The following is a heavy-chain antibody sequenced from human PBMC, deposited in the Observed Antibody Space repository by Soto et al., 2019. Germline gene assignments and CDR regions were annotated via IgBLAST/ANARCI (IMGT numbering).Heavy chain of an antibody. CDR3: AREFDSSGWNYFDY. Sequence: QVPLVQSGAEVKKPGASVKVSCKASGYTFTGYYMHWVRQAPGQGLEWMGWINPNSGGTNYAQKFQGWVTMTRDTSISTAYMELSRLRSDDTAVYYCAREFDSSGWNYFDYWGQGTLVTVSS. D-gene: IGHD6-19*01. CDR1: GYTFTGYY. CDR2: INPNSGGT. V-gene: IGHV1-2*04. J-gene: IGHJ4*02.